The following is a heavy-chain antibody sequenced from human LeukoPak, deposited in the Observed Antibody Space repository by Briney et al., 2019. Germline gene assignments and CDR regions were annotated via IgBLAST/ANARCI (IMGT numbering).Heavy chain of an antibody. V-gene: IGHV3-74*03. CDR3: SRDRSGAHYYMDA. CDR1: GFRFSIEW. D-gene: IGHD1-26*01. J-gene: IGHJ6*03. CDR2: VNSDGSGT. Sequence: GGSLRLSCAASGFRFSIEWMHWVRQAPGKGLVWVARVNSDGSGTAYADSVKGRFTISRDNAKNTVDLQMNSLRAEDTAVYYCSRDRSGAHYYMDAWGRGTTVTVSS.